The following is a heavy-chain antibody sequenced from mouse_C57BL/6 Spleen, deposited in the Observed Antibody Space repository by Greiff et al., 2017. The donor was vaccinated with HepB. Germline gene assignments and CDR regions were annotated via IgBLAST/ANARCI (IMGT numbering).Heavy chain of an antibody. Sequence: EVMLVESGGGLVKPGGSLKLSCAASGFTFSSYTMSWVRQTPEKRLEWVATISGGGGNTYYPDSVKGRFTISRDNAKNTLYLQMSSLRSEDTALYYCAREGAYDGYYFDYWGQGTTLTVSS. CDR2: ISGGGGNT. J-gene: IGHJ2*01. D-gene: IGHD2-3*01. CDR3: AREGAYDGYYFDY. V-gene: IGHV5-9*01. CDR1: GFTFSSYT.